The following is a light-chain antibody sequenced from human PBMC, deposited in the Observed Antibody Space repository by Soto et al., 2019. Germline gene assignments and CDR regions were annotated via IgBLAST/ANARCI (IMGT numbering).Light chain of an antibody. CDR1: QSVSSSY. Sequence: EIVVTQSPGTLSLSPGERATLSCRASQSVSSSYLAWYQQKPGQAPRLLIYGASSRATGIPDRFSGSGSGTDFTLTISRLEPEDFAVYYCQQYCSSPRTFCQGTKVEIK. J-gene: IGKJ1*01. CDR3: QQYCSSPRT. V-gene: IGKV3-20*01. CDR2: GAS.